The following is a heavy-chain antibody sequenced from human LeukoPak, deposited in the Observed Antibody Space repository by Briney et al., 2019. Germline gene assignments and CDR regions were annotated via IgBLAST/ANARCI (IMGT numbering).Heavy chain of an antibody. D-gene: IGHD6-6*01. CDR2: ISAYNGNT. CDR1: GYTFTSYG. J-gene: IGHJ5*02. CDR3: ARDLGSSATSTNWFDP. V-gene: IGHV1-18*01. Sequence: GASVKVPCKASGYTFTSYGISWVRQAPGQGLEWMGWISAYNGNTNYAQKLQGRVTMTTDTSTSTAYMELRSLRSDDTAVYYCARDLGSSATSTNWFDPWGQGTLVTVSS.